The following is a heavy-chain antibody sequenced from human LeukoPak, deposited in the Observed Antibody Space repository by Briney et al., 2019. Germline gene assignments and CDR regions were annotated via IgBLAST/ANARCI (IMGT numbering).Heavy chain of an antibody. J-gene: IGHJ4*02. D-gene: IGHD3-10*01. CDR1: GFTFSSYG. V-gene: IGHV3-30*18. CDR3: AKDRLRGETQCPDY. CDR2: ISYDGSNK. Sequence: QTGGSLRPSCAASGFTFSSYGMHWVRQAPGKGLEWVAVISYDGSNKYYADSVKGRFTISRDNSKNTLYLQMNSLRAEDTAVYYCAKDRLRGETQCPDYWGQGTLVTVSS.